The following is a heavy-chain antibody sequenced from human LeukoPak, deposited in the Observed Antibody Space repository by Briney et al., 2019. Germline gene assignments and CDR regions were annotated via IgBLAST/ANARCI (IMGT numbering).Heavy chain of an antibody. J-gene: IGHJ5*02. V-gene: IGHV3-21*01. CDR1: GFTFSSYS. CDR3: ARGTTVTTPWFDP. D-gene: IGHD4-17*01. Sequence: GGSLRLSCAASGFTFSSYSMNWVRQAPGKGLEWVSSISSSSSYIYYADSVKGRFTISRDNAKNSLYLQMNSLRAEDTAVYYCARGTTVTTPWFDPWGQGTLVTVSS. CDR2: ISSSSSYI.